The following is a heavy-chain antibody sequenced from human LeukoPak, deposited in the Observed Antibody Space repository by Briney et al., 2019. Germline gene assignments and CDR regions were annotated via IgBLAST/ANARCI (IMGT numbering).Heavy chain of an antibody. Sequence: GGSLRLSCAGSGFTFNWFWMSWVRQAPGKGLGWVANIKEDGSEENYVDSVKGRFTISRDNAKNSLYLQMNSLRAEDTAVYYCAKYNWNYAFDMWGQGTMVTVSS. CDR1: GFTFNWFW. V-gene: IGHV3-7*01. J-gene: IGHJ3*02. CDR3: AKYNWNYAFDM. CDR2: IKEDGSEE. D-gene: IGHD1-7*01.